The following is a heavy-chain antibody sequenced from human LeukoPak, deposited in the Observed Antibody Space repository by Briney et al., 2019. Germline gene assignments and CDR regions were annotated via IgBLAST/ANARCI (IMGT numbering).Heavy chain of an antibody. J-gene: IGHJ4*02. V-gene: IGHV1-69*13. D-gene: IGHD2-15*01. CDR1: GGTFSCYA. CDR3: ARVSSGVTGASILN. Sequence: GASVKVSCKASGGTFSCYAFSWVRQAPGQGLEWVGGTIPIFGTANYAQKFQGRGTITADESTSTAYMELSSLGSEDTAVYYCARVSSGVTGASILNWGQGTLVTASS. CDR2: TIPIFGTA.